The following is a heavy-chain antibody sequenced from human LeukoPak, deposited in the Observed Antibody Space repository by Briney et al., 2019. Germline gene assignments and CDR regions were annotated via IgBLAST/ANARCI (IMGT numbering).Heavy chain of an antibody. CDR3: ARDGRAGSLFAY. V-gene: IGHV4-59*01. Sequence: PSETLSLTCTVSGGSISSYYWSWIRQPPGKGLEWVGYISYSGSTNYNLSLKSRVTISVDTSKNQFSLKLSSVTAADTAIYYCARDGRAGSLFAYWGQGTLVTVSS. CDR1: GGSISSYY. CDR2: ISYSGST. J-gene: IGHJ4*02. D-gene: IGHD6-19*01.